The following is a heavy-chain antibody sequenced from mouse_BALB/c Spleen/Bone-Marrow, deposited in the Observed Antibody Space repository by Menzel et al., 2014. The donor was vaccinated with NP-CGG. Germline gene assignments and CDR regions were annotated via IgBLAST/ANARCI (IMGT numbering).Heavy chain of an antibody. CDR1: GFTFTDYY. Sequence: EVHLVESGGGLVQPGGSLRLSCATSGFTFTDYYMNWVRQPPRKALEWLGFIRNKANGYTTEYSASVKGRFTISRDNSQSILYLRMNTLRAEDSATYYCARDSRSTVSHFDYWGQGTTLTVSS. CDR2: IRNKANGYTT. V-gene: IGHV7-3*02. D-gene: IGHD1-1*01. J-gene: IGHJ2*01. CDR3: ARDSRSTVSHFDY.